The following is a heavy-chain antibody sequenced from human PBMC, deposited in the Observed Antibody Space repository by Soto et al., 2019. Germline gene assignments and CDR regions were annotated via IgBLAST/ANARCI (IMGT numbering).Heavy chain of an antibody. J-gene: IGHJ6*02. CDR2: IKSKTDGGTT. D-gene: IGHD3-3*01. V-gene: IGHV3-15*07. CDR3: TTARTYYDFWSGLDV. Sequence: GGSLRLSCAASGFTFSNAWMNWVRQAPGKGLEWVGRIKSKTDGGTTDYAAPVKGRFTISRDDSKNTLYLQMNSLRTEDTAVYYCTTARTYYDFWSGLDVWGQGTTVTVSS. CDR1: GFTFSNAW.